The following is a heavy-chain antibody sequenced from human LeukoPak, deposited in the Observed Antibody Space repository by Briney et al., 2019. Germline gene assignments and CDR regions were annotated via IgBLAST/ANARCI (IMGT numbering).Heavy chain of an antibody. J-gene: IGHJ6*04. D-gene: IGHD3-3*01. Sequence: SETLSLTCAVYGGSSSGYYWSWIRQPPGKGLEWIGEINHSGSTNYNASLKSRVTISVDTSKNQFSLKLSSVTAADTAVYYCARVGVYYDFWSGYMGPMDVWGKGTTVTVSS. CDR2: INHSGST. V-gene: IGHV4-34*01. CDR3: ARVGVYYDFWSGYMGPMDV. CDR1: GGSSSGYY.